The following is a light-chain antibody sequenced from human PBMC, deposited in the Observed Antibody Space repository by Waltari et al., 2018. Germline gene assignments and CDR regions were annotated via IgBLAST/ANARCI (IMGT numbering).Light chain of an antibody. V-gene: IGLV3-19*01. CDR1: SLRSYY. CDR3: NSRDSSGNHLGV. J-gene: IGLJ3*02. Sequence: SSELTQDPAVSVALGQTVRITCQGDSLRSYYASWYQQKPGQAPVLVIYGKNDRPSGIPDRFSVSSSGNTASLTSTGAQAEDEADYYWNSRDSSGNHLGVFGGGTKLTVL. CDR2: GKN.